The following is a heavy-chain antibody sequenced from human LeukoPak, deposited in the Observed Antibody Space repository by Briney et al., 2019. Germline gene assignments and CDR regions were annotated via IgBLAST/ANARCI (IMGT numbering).Heavy chain of an antibody. CDR1: GFTFSSYG. Sequence: PGGSLGLSCAASGFTFSSYGIHWVRQAPAKGLEWVAVISHDGSNMYYADSVKGRFTISRDNSKNTLYLQMNSLRPEDTAVYYCAKDLGNDWYYDTFDYWGQGTLVTVSS. D-gene: IGHD6-19*01. V-gene: IGHV3-30*18. J-gene: IGHJ4*02. CDR3: AKDLGNDWYYDTFDY. CDR2: ISHDGSNM.